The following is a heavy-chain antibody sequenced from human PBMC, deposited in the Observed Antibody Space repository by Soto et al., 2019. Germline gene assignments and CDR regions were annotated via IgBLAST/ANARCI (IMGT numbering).Heavy chain of an antibody. Sequence: SETRWRTCTFCVCGIMTYYCSLIRQPPGNGLEWIWYVTYSGGPTYNPSLKSRVTISVDTSKKLSLNLTSVTAADTAVYYCARDEGQPIRGDFDIWGKRKMVSVS. V-gene: IGHV4-59*01. CDR3: ARDEGQPIRGDFDI. CDR1: VCGIMTYY. D-gene: IGHD2-21*01. CDR2: VTYSGGP. J-gene: IGHJ3*02.